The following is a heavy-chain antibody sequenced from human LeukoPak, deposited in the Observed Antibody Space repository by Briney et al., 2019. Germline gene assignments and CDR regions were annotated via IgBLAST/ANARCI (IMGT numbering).Heavy chain of an antibody. Sequence: GGSLRLSCAASAFTFSNAWMSWVRQAPGKGLEWVGRIKSKTDGGTTDYAAPVKGRFTISRDDSKNTLYLQMNSLKTEDTAVYYCTTEGVIAAATYGMDVWGQGTTVTVSS. CDR3: TTEGVIAAATYGMDV. D-gene: IGHD6-13*01. CDR2: IKSKTDGGTT. CDR1: AFTFSNAW. V-gene: IGHV3-15*01. J-gene: IGHJ6*02.